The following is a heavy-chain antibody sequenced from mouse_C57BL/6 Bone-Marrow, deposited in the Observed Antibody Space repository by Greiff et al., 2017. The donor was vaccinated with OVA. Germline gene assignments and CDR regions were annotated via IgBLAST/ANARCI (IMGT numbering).Heavy chain of an antibody. CDR3: TRDEDY. J-gene: IGHJ4*01. V-gene: IGHV1-15*01. CDR2: IDPETGGT. CDR1: GYTFTDYE. Sequence: LVESGAELVRPGASVTLSCKASGYTFTDYEMHWVKQTPVHGLEWIGAIDPETGGTAYNQKFKGKAILTADKSSSTAYMELRSLTSEDSAVYYCTRDEDYWGQGTSVTVSS.